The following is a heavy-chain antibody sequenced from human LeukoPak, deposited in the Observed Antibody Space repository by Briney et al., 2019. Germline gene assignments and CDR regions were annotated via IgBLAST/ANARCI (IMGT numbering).Heavy chain of an antibody. D-gene: IGHD3-3*01. CDR1: GGSISSYY. J-gene: IGHJ4*02. Sequence: SETLSLTCTVSGGSISSYYWSWIRQPPGKRLEWIGHVYYSGSTNYDPSLKSRVTISVDTSKNQFSLKLSSVTAADTAVYYCASRSSIWSGYQDTLYYFDSWGQGTLVTVSS. CDR2: VYYSGST. V-gene: IGHV4-59*01. CDR3: ASRSSIWSGYQDTLYYFDS.